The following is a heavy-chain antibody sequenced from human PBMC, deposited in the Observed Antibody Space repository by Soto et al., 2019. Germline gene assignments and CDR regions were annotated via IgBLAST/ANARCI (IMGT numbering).Heavy chain of an antibody. Sequence: QVQLVESGGGVVQPGRSLRLSCAASGFTFSSYGMHWVRQAPGKGLEWVAVISYDGSNKYYADSVKGRFTISRDNSKNTRYLQMNSLRAEDTAVYYCAKTAYVGATMSLAFYIWGQGTMVTVSS. CDR2: ISYDGSNK. CDR1: GFTFSSYG. CDR3: AKTAYVGATMSLAFYI. V-gene: IGHV3-30*18. J-gene: IGHJ3*02. D-gene: IGHD1-26*01.